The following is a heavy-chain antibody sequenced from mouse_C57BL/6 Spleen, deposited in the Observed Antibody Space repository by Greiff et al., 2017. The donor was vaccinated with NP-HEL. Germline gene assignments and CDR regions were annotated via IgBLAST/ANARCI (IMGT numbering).Heavy chain of an antibody. CDR2: IDPETGGT. J-gene: IGHJ4*01. CDR1: GYTFTDYE. Sequence: VQLQQSGAELVRPGASVTLSCKASGYTFTDYEMHWVKQTPVHGLEWIGAIDPETGGTAYNQKFKGKAILTADKSSSTAYMELRSLTSEDSAVYYCTRKRDMDYWGQGTSVTVSS. CDR3: TRKRDMDY. V-gene: IGHV1-15*01.